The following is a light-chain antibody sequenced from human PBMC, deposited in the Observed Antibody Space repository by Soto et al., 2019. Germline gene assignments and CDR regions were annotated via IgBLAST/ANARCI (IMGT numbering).Light chain of an antibody. J-gene: IGKJ1*01. CDR1: QSVSSN. CDR2: GAS. V-gene: IGKV3-15*01. CDR3: QQYDNLPRT. Sequence: EIVMTQSPATLSVSPGERATLSCKASQSVSSNLAWYQQKPGQAPRLLIYGASTRAIGIPARFSGSRSGTEFTLTISSLQSEDFAVYYCQQYDNLPRTFGQGTKVEIK.